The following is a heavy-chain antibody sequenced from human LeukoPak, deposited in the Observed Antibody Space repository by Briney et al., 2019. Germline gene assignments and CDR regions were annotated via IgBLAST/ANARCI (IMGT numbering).Heavy chain of an antibody. D-gene: IGHD1-1*01. CDR3: AKATGTLGN. CDR2: ISGSGGNT. CDR1: GFTFSRNG. J-gene: IGHJ4*02. V-gene: IGHV3-23*01. Sequence: GGTLRLSCAASGFTFSRNGMTWVRQAPGKGLEWVSAISGSGGNTYYADSVKGRFTISRDNSKNTLYLQMNSLRAEDTAVYYCAKATGTLGNWGQGTLVTVSS.